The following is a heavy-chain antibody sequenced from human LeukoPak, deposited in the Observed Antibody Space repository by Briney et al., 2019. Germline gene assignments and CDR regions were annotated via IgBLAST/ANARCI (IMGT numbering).Heavy chain of an antibody. J-gene: IGHJ3*02. D-gene: IGHD2-15*01. CDR1: GGSIRGYY. CDR2: IYSSGST. CDR3: ARDLRYCSGGSCYAAPFCRYRHTPDDAFDI. V-gene: IGHV4-59*01. Sequence: PSETLSLTCNVSGGSIRGYYWSWIRQPPGKGLEWIGYIYSSGSTNYNPSLKSRVTMSVDTSKNQFSLKVSSVTAADTAVYYCARDLRYCSGGSCYAAPFCRYRHTPDDAFDIWGQGTMVTVSS.